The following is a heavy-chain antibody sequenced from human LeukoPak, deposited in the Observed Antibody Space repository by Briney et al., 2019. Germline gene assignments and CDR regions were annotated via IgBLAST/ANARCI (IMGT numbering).Heavy chain of an antibody. CDR2: INRSGST. CDR1: DGSFSAYN. CDR3: ARSGQTTVAYLD. J-gene: IGHJ4*02. D-gene: IGHD4-11*01. V-gene: IGHV4-34*01. Sequence: PSETLSLTCAVNDGSFSAYNWSWIRQPPGKGLEWIGEINRSGSTNYNPSLKSRVAISVDTSKTQFSLKLTSVTAADTAVYYCARSGQTTVAYLDWGQGSLVTVSS.